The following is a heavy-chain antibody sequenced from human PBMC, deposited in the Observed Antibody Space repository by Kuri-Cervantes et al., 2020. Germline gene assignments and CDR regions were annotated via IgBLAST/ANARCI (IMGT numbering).Heavy chain of an antibody. J-gene: IGHJ4*02. Sequence: SETLSLTCTVSGGSISSYYWSWIRQPPGKGLEWIGYIYYSGSTNYNPSLKSRVTISVDTSKNQFSLKLSSVTAADTAVYYCARGYGALYYYDSSGEGYWGQGTLVTVSS. D-gene: IGHD3-22*01. CDR2: IYYSGST. CDR1: GGSISSYY. V-gene: IGHV4-59*01. CDR3: ARGYGALYYYDSSGEGY.